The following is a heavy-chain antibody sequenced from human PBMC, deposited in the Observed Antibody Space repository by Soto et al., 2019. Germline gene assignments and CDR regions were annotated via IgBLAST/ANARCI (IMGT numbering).Heavy chain of an antibody. V-gene: IGHV4-59*08. Sequence: QVQLQESGPGLVKPSETLSLTCSVSGGSIGSYYWSWIRQPPGKGLEWIGYIYYSGSTNYNPSLKRRVTISVDTSKNQFSLQLSSVTAADTAVYYCARGGWSQIDYWGQGTLVTVSS. D-gene: IGHD3-3*01. CDR3: ARGGWSQIDY. CDR1: GGSIGSYY. CDR2: IYYSGST. J-gene: IGHJ4*02.